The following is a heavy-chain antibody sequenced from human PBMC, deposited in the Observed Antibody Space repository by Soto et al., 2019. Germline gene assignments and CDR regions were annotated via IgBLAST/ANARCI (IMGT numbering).Heavy chain of an antibody. D-gene: IGHD4-17*01. CDR1: GGSISSYY. CDR2: IYYSGST. V-gene: IGHV4-59*01. J-gene: IGHJ3*02. CDR3: ARRYGYAFDI. Sequence: SETLSLTCTISGGSISSYYWSWIRQPPGKGLEWIGYIYYSGSTNYNPSLKSRVTISVDTSKNQFSLKLSSVTAADTAVYYCARRYGYAFDIWGQGTMVTVSS.